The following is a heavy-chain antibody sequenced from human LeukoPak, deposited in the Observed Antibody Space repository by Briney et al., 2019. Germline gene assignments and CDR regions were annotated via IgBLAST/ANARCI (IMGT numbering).Heavy chain of an antibody. CDR2: IIPIFGTA. CDR1: GGTFSSYA. CDR3: ARGSTVTTFVVDI. Sequence: SVKVSSKASGGTFSSYAISWVRQAPGQGLEWMGGIIPIFGTANYAQKFQGRVTITTDESTSTAYMELSSLRSEDTAVYYCARGSTVTTFVVDIWGQGTMVTVSS. J-gene: IGHJ3*02. D-gene: IGHD4-17*01. V-gene: IGHV1-69*05.